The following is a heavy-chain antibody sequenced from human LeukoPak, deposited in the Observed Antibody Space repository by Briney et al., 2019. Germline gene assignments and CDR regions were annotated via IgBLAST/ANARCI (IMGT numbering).Heavy chain of an antibody. J-gene: IGHJ6*04. CDR3: ARDNDGKDV. CDR2: ITTSSTYT. V-gene: IGHV3-21*01. CDR1: GFTFSSYN. D-gene: IGHD2-8*01. Sequence: GGSLRLSCAASGFTFSSYNMNWVRQAPGKGLEWVSSITTSSTYTFYADSVKGRFTISRDNAKNSLFLQMNSLRVEDTAVYYCARDNDGKDVWGKGTTVTVSS.